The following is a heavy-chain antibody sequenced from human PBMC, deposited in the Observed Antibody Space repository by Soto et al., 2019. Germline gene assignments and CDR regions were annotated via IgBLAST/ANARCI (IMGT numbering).Heavy chain of an antibody. V-gene: IGHV1-18*04. CDR2: IASNTGNT. CDR3: ARVDDDIWGPYLSGQY. D-gene: IGHD3-16*02. Sequence: GPEVKRPGASVKLSCKASGYTFADYGIIWVRQAPGQGLEWVAWIASNTGNTDYARNLRGRVTVTTDTYTNTAFLDLRSLTSDDTAFYYCARVDDDIWGPYLSGQYWGQGTLVTVSS. J-gene: IGHJ4*02. CDR1: GYTFADYG.